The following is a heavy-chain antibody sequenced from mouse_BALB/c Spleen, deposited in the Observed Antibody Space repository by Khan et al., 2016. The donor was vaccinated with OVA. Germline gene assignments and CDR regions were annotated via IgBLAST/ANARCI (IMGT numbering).Heavy chain of an antibody. V-gene: IGHV1-9*01. CDR3: ARGNYYGSSAWFGY. Sequence: QVQLKQSGAELMKPGASVKISCKATGYTFSSYWIEWVKQRPGHGLEWIGEILPGSGRNNYNEKFKGKVTFTPDTSSNTAYMQLSSLTSEDSAAYCCARGNYYGSSAWFGYWGQGNLVTVSA. CDR1: GYTFSSYW. D-gene: IGHD1-1*01. CDR2: ILPGSGRN. J-gene: IGHJ3*01.